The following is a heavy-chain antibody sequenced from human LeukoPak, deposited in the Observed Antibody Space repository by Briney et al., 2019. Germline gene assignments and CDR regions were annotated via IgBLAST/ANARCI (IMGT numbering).Heavy chain of an antibody. J-gene: IGHJ6*03. CDR3: ARDIGRVDTASAYLDV. Sequence: GGSLRLSCAASGFTFSSYEMNWVRQAPGKGLEWVSCISSSGYSIYYADSVKGRFTISRDNAKDSLYLQMNSLRVEDTALYYCARDIGRVDTASAYLDVWGKGTTVTISS. CDR2: ISSSGYSI. D-gene: IGHD5-18*01. CDR1: GFTFSSYE. V-gene: IGHV3-48*03.